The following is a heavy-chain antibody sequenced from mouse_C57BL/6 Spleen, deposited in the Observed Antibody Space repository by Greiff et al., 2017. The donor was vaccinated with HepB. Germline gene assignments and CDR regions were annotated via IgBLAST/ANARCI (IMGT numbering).Heavy chain of an antibody. Sequence: QVQLQQSGAELVKPGASVKMSCKASGYTFTSYWITWVKQRPGQGLEWIGDIYPGSGSTNYNEKFKSKATLTVDTSSSTAYMQLSSLTSEDSAVYYCANYDDYDWYFDVWGTGTTVTVSS. CDR3: ANYDDYDWYFDV. D-gene: IGHD2-4*01. J-gene: IGHJ1*03. CDR2: IYPGSGST. V-gene: IGHV1-55*01. CDR1: GYTFTSYW.